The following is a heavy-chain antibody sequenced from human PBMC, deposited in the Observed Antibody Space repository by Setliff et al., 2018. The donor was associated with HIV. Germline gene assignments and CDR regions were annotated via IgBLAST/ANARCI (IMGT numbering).Heavy chain of an antibody. CDR1: GLSMSTTSYY. CDR3: ARVITMVWTTFDP. D-gene: IGHD3-10*01. Sequence: PSETLSLTCAVSGLSMSTTSYYWGWIRQPPGKGLEWIGNIQHSGGTNYNPSLKSRVTISLDKSKNHFSLELGSVTAADTAVYYCARVITMVWTTFDPWGQGTLVTVSS. CDR2: IQHSGGT. V-gene: IGHV4-39*07. J-gene: IGHJ5*02.